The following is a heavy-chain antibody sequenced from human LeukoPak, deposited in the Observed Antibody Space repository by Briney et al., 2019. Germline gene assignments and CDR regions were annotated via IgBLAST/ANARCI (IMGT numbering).Heavy chain of an antibody. J-gene: IGHJ6*02. Sequence: GPSVKVSCKASGYTFTSYDINWVRQATGQGLESMGWMNPNSGNTGYAQKFQGRVTMTRNTSISTAYMELSSLRSEDTAVYYCTTVTSDYYYYYGMDVWGQGTTVTVSS. CDR3: TTVTSDYYYYYGMDV. CDR2: MNPNSGNT. CDR1: GYTFTSYD. D-gene: IGHD4-17*01. V-gene: IGHV1-8*01.